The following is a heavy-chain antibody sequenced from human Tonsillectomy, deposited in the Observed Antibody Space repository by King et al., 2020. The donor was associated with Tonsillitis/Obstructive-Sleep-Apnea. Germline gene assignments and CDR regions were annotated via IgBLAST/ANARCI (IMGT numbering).Heavy chain of an antibody. CDR1: GYTFNSYG. J-gene: IGHJ6*02. V-gene: IGHV1-18*01. CDR3: ATGAAAISAYDYGMDV. CDR2: ISAYNGNT. Sequence: QLVQSGAEVKKPGASVKVSCKASGYTFNSYGISWVRQAPGQGLEWMGWISAYNGNTNYAQKLQGRVTMTTDTSTSTAYMELRSLRSDDTAGYYCATGAAAISAYDYGMDVWGQGTTVTVSS. D-gene: IGHD2-2*02.